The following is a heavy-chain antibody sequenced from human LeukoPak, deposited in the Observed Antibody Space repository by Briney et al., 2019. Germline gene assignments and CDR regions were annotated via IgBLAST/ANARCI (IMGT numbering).Heavy chain of an antibody. CDR3: TRPAVADAFDI. CDR1: GGSITSSNW. D-gene: IGHD6-19*01. Sequence: SGTLSLTCAVSGGSITSSNWWSWVRQAPGKRLEWIGEIYHSGSTSYTPSLKSRLTISVDKSKNQFSLELRSVTAADTAIYYCTRPAVADAFDIWGPGTMVTVSS. CDR2: IYHSGST. V-gene: IGHV4-4*02. J-gene: IGHJ3*02.